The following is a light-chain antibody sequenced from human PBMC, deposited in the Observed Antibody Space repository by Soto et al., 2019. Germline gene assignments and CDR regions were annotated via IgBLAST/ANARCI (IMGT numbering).Light chain of an antibody. CDR1: SIGSKS. CDR2: GDS. J-gene: IGLJ2*01. Sequence: SYVLTQPPSVSVAPGQTARMTCEGNSIGSKSVHWYQQKPGQAPVLVVYGDSDRPSGTPERFSGTDSGNTATLTISGVEAGDEAEYYCQVWDSRGDRPVFGGGTKLTVL. V-gene: IGLV3-21*02. CDR3: QVWDSRGDRPV.